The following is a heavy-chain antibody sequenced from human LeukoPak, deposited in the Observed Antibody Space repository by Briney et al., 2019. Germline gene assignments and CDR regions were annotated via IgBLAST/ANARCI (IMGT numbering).Heavy chain of an antibody. D-gene: IGHD6-6*01. J-gene: IGHJ5*02. CDR1: VGTFSSYA. CDR3: ARGLVTDSSSSGYNWSDP. Sequence: SVKVSCKASVGTFSSYAISWVRQAPGQGLEWMGGIIPIFGTANYAQKFQGRVTITTDESTSTAYMELSSLRSEDTAVYYCARGLVTDSSSSGYNWSDPWGQGTLVTVSS. CDR2: IIPIFGTA. V-gene: IGHV1-69*05.